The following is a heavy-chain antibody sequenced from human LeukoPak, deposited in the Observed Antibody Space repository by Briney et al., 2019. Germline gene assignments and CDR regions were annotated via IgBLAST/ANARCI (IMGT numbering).Heavy chain of an antibody. CDR3: ARANYCLDY. CDR2: IKEDGSQQ. J-gene: IGHJ4*02. Sequence: GGSLRLSCAASGFSFRRYWMSWVRQPPGKGLEWVANIKEDGSQQYYIDSVKGRFTISRDNAKNSLYLQMNSLRAEDTAVYYCARANYCLDYWGQGTLVTVSS. V-gene: IGHV3-7*01. D-gene: IGHD3-10*01. CDR1: GFSFRRYW.